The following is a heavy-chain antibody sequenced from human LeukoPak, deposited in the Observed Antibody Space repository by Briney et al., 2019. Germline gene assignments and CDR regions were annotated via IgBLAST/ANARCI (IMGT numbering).Heavy chain of an antibody. D-gene: IGHD3-22*01. CDR2: IRYEGSNK. V-gene: IGHV3-30*02. CDR3: AKDSQNYYYDSSGYYYGMNY. Sequence: PGGSLRLSCAASGCTFSRYGMHWVRQAPGKGLEWVAFIRYEGSNKYYADTVNGRFTISRDNSKNTLYLQMNSLRAEDTAVYYCAKDSQNYYYDSSGYYYGMNYWGQGTLVTVSS. J-gene: IGHJ4*02. CDR1: GCTFSRYG.